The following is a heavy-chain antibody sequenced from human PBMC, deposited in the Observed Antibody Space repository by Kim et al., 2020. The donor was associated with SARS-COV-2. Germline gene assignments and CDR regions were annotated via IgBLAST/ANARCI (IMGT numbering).Heavy chain of an antibody. CDR2: ISGSGVRT. J-gene: IGHJ4*02. Sequence: ISGSGVRTLYADSVKGRFTISIDNSKSTLFLQMNSRRAEDTADYYCEASDYWGQGSLVTVSS. V-gene: IGHV3-23*01. CDR3: EASDY.